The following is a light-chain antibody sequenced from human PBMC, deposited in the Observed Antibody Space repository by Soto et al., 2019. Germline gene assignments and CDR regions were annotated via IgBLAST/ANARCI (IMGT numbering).Light chain of an antibody. V-gene: IGKV1-5*03. CDR1: QSIDSG. CDR2: KAS. Sequence: DIQMTQSPSTLSASVGDRVTITCRASQSIDSGLAWYQQKPGKAPKLLIYKASTLESGVPLRFSGSGSGPEFTLILTSLQPDDFATYYCQQYNFYWTFGQGTRVEIK. J-gene: IGKJ1*01. CDR3: QQYNFYWT.